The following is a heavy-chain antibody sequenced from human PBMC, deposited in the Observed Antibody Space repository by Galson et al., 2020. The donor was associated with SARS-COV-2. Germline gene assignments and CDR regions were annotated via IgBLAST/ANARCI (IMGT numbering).Heavy chain of an antibody. CDR2: ISYDGSNK. CDR1: GFTFSSYA. CDR3: ASSPGLGEPDGMDV. Sequence: GESLKISCAASGFTFSSYAMHWVRQAPGKGLEWVAVISYDGSNKYYADSVKGRFTISRDNSKNTLYLQMNSLRAEDTAVYYCASSPGLGEPDGMDVWGQGTTVTVSS. D-gene: IGHD3-10*01. J-gene: IGHJ6*02. V-gene: IGHV3-30-3*01.